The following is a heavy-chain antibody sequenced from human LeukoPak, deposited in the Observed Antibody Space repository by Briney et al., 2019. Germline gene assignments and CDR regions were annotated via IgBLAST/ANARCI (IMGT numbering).Heavy chain of an antibody. J-gene: IGHJ3*02. V-gene: IGHV4-59*11. CDR1: GDSITSHS. CDR3: AREEWLSSFHI. CDR2: IHSSGST. D-gene: IGHD6-19*01. Sequence: SETLSLTCTVSGDSITSHSWSWIRLPPGKGLEWIGYIHSSGSTSYSPSLESRVTISADTSKNQFSLKLSSVTAADTAVYYCAREEWLSSFHIWGQGTMVTVSS.